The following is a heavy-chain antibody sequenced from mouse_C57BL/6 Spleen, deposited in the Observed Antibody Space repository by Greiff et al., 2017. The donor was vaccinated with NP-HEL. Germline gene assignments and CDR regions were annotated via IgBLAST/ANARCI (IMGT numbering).Heavy chain of an antibody. Sequence: VKVIESGPGLVQPSQSLSITCTVSGFSLTSYGVHWVRQSPGKGLEWLGVIWSGGSTDYNAAFISRLSISKDNSKSQVFFKMNSLQADDTAIYYCARGLPLYYAMDYWGQGTSVTVSS. CDR1: GFSLTSYG. J-gene: IGHJ4*01. V-gene: IGHV2-2*01. CDR2: IWSGGST. CDR3: ARGLPLYYAMDY. D-gene: IGHD2-10*01.